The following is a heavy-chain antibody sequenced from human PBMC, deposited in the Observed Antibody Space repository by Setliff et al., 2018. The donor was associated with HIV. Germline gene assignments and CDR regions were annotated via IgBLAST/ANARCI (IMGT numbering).Heavy chain of an antibody. Sequence: SETLSLTCAVNGGSFSRYYWAWIRQSPGKGLEWIAEINQERTTFYNPSLNSRVTMSVDTSRNEVSLRLKSVTAADTATYFCARQGGYNSPLMVWGQGKLVTVSS. J-gene: IGHJ4*02. CDR2: INQERTT. CDR3: ARQGGYNSPLMV. CDR1: GGSFSRYY. D-gene: IGHD3-10*01. V-gene: IGHV4-34*01.